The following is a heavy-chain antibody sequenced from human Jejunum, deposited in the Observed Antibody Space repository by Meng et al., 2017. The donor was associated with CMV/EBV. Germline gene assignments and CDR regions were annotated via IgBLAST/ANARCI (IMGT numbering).Heavy chain of an antibody. D-gene: IGHD1-26*01. CDR1: FPFSNYY. CDR2: IIGDGSDL. J-gene: IGHJ4*02. CDR3: VRDILRVGITYYFDY. Sequence: FPFSNYYMSWIRLAPGKGLEWISYIIGDGSDLFYGDSVRGRFTISRDNAKNSLYLQINSLRVEDTAVYYCVRDILRVGITYYFDYWGQGTLVTVSS. V-gene: IGHV3-11*04.